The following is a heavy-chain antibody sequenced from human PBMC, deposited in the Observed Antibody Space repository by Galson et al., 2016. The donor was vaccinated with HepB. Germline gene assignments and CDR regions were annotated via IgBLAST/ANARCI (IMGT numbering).Heavy chain of an antibody. CDR1: GITLSGYA. CDR3: AKDYEIRARYKDY. CDR2: SRGSGSKK. J-gene: IGHJ4*02. D-gene: IGHD1-1*01. Sequence: SLRLSCAASGITLSGYAMTWVRQPPGKGLEWVSLSRGSGSKKYYVDSVKGRFTISRDNAKNPLYLQMNSLRAEDTAIYYCAKDYEIRARYKDYWGQGTLVTVSS. V-gene: IGHV3-23*01.